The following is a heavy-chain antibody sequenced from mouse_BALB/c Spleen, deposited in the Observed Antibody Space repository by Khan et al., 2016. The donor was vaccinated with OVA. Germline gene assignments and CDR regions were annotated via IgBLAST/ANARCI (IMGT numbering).Heavy chain of an antibody. D-gene: IGHD2-10*01. Sequence: QIQLVQSGPELKKPGETVKISCKASGNTFTNYGMNWVKQSPGKALKWMGWINTYTGEPTYADDFKGRFVFSLETSASTAYLQINNLKNEDTATYFCARPPYFSYTLDHWGQGTSVTVSS. CDR1: GNTFTNYG. J-gene: IGHJ4*01. CDR2: INTYTGEP. V-gene: IGHV9-3-1*01. CDR3: ARPPYFSYTLDH.